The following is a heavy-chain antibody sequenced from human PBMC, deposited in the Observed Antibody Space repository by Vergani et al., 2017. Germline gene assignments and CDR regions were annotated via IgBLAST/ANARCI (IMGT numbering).Heavy chain of an antibody. CDR1: GYTFTGYY. D-gene: IGHD6-19*01. V-gene: IGHV1-2*02. J-gene: IGHJ4*02. Sequence: QVQLVQSGAEVKKPGASVKVSCKASGYTFTGYYMHWVRQAPGQGLEWMGWINPNSGGTNYAQKFQGRVTMTRDTSISTAYMELSRLRSDDTAVYYCARDRLEYSSGWTDKFDYWGQGTLVTVSS. CDR2: INPNSGGT. CDR3: ARDRLEYSSGWTDKFDY.